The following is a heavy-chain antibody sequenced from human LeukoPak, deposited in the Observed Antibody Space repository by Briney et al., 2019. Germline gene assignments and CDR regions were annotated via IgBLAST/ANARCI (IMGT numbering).Heavy chain of an antibody. D-gene: IGHD6-13*01. CDR1: GGTFSSYA. V-gene: IGHV1-8*02. CDR2: MNPNSGDT. J-gene: IGHJ4*02. Sequence: ASVTVSCKVSGGTFSSYAISWVRQATGQGLEWMGWMNPNSGDTGYAQKFQGRVTMTRNTSISTAYMELSSLRSEDTAVYYCARGSSSFPDYWGQGTLVTVSS. CDR3: ARGSSSFPDY.